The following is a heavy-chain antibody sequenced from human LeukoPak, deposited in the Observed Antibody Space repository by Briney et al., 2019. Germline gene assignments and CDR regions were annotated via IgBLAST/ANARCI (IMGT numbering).Heavy chain of an antibody. CDR2: IYPGDSDT. D-gene: IGHD6-13*01. CDR1: TYRFTSYW. Sequence: GESLKISCQGSTYRFTSYWIGWVRQMPGKGLEWIGIIYPGDSDTRYSPSFQGQVTISADKSIRTAYLQWSSLKASDTATYYCVRGSTRWQQVALDCWGQGTLVTVSS. J-gene: IGHJ4*02. V-gene: IGHV5-51*01. CDR3: VRGSTRWQQVALDC.